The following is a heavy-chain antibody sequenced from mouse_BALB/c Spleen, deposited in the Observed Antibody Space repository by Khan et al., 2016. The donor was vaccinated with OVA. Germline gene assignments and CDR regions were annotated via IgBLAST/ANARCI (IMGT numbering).Heavy chain of an antibody. CDR1: GYSITSDYA. Sequence: EVQLQESGPGLVKPSQSLSLTCTVTGYSITSDYAWNWIRQFPGNKLEWMGYISYSGSTNYNPSLQRRISITRDTFKNQFFLQLNSETTEDTANCYGARCRHRYAMDYWGQGTSVTVSS. CDR2: ISYSGST. CDR3: ARCRHRYAMDY. V-gene: IGHV3-2*02. J-gene: IGHJ4*01.